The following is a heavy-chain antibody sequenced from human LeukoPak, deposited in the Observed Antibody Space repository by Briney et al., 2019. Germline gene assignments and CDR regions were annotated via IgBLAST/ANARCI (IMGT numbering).Heavy chain of an antibody. CDR1: GFTFSSCA. J-gene: IGHJ4*02. D-gene: IGHD3/OR15-3a*01. Sequence: GSLSLSCAASGFTFSSCAMSWVRQAPGKGGEWIGGIYYSGNNYYNASLTSEGSISIDTSKNQFSLKLTSVTAADTAVYYCARQTGSGLFILPGGQGTLVTVSS. V-gene: IGHV4-39*01. CDR3: ARQTGSGLFILP. CDR2: IYYSGNN.